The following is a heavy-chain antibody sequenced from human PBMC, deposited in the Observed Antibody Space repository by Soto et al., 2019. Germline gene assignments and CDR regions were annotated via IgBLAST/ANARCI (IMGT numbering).Heavy chain of an antibody. J-gene: IGHJ4*02. CDR3: AREYGNYDSSGYYAY. V-gene: IGHV1-46*01. CDR2: INPSGGST. Sequence: ASVKVSCMTSGYSFTSYFIHWVRQAPGQGLEWMGIINPSGGSTNYAQKLQGRVSMTRDRSTSTVHMELSSLRSDDTAMYYCAREYGNYDSSGYYAYWGQGTLVTVSS. CDR1: GYSFTSYF. D-gene: IGHD3-22*01.